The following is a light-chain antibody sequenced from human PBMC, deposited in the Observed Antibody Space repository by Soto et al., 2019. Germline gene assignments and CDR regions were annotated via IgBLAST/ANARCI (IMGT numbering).Light chain of an antibody. J-gene: IGKJ2*01. CDR1: QSLLRRNGSTY. CDR2: LGS. V-gene: IGKV2-28*01. CDR3: MQALQTPYT. Sequence: DIVMTQSPVSLPVTPGEPASISCSSGQSLLRRNGSTYLDWYLQKPGQSPQLLIYLGSNRASGVPDRFSGSGSGTDFTLKISRVEAEDVGVYYCMQALQTPYTFGQGTKLEIK.